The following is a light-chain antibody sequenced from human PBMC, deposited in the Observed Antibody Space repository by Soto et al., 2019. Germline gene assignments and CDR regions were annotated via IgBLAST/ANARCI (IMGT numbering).Light chain of an antibody. Sequence: QSVLTQPASVSGSPGQSITISCTGTSSDVGAYNSVAWYQHNPGKAPKLMIYDVSNRPSGVSSRFSGSKSANTASLSISGLQADDEADYYCAAWDDSLSGSYVFGTGTKVTVL. CDR3: AAWDDSLSGSYV. J-gene: IGLJ1*01. CDR1: SSDVGAYNS. CDR2: DVS. V-gene: IGLV2-14*01.